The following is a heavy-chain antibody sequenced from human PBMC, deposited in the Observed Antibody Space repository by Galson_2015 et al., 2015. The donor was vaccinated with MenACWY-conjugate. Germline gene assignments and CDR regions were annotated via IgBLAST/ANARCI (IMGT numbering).Heavy chain of an antibody. CDR2: ISAYNGNT. V-gene: IGHV1-18*04. CDR3: ARDLPPIVGARIALFDY. Sequence: SVKVSCKASGYTFTSYGISWVRQAPGQGLEWMGWISAYNGNTSYAQKLQGRVTMTTDTSTSTAYMELRSLRSDDTAVYYCARDLPPIVGARIALFDYWGQGTLVTVSS. D-gene: IGHD1-26*01. J-gene: IGHJ4*02. CDR1: GYTFTSYG.